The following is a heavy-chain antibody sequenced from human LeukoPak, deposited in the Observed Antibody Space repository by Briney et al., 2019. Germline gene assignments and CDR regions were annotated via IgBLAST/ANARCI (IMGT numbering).Heavy chain of an antibody. J-gene: IGHJ4*02. CDR1: GFTFSSYA. Sequence: GGSLRLSCSVSGFTFSSYAMHWVRQAPGKGLEYVPAISSNGGSTYYADSVKGRFTISRDNSKNTLYLQMSSLRAEDTAVYYCVKDSSTFGGVIAPDYWGQGTLVTVSS. D-gene: IGHD3-16*02. CDR2: ISSNGGST. CDR3: VKDSSTFGGVIAPDY. V-gene: IGHV3-64D*06.